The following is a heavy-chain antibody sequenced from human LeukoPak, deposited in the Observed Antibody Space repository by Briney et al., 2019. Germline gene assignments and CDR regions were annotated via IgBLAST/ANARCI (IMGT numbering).Heavy chain of an antibody. D-gene: IGHD2-21*02. V-gene: IGHV4-34*01. CDR2: INHSGST. J-gene: IGHJ4*02. CDR1: GGSFSGYY. Sequence: PSETLSPTCAVYGGSFSGYYWSWIRQPPGKGLEWIGEINHSGSTNYNPSLKSRVTISVDTSKNQFSLKLSSVTAADTAVYYCARDPGDPLNDYWAREPWSPSPQ. CDR3: ARDPGDPLNDY.